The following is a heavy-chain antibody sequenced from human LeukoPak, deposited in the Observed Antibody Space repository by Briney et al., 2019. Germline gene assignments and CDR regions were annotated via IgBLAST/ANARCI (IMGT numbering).Heavy chain of an antibody. Sequence: QPGRSLKLSCTASGFTFGDYAMSWVRQAPGKGLEWVGFIRSKAYGGTTEYAASVKGRFTISRDDSKGIAYLQMNSLKTEDTAVYYCTQTKIRFLEWFIFDYWGQGTLVTVSS. V-gene: IGHV3-49*04. J-gene: IGHJ4*02. CDR1: GFTFGDYA. D-gene: IGHD3-3*01. CDR2: IRSKAYGGTT. CDR3: TQTKIRFLEWFIFDY.